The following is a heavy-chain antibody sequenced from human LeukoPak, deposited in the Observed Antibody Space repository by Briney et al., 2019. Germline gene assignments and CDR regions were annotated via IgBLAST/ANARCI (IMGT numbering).Heavy chain of an antibody. CDR2: INPNSGGT. D-gene: IGHD3-16*02. V-gene: IGHV1-2*02. J-gene: IGHJ4*02. CDR1: GYTFTGYY. CDR3: AREGPNDYVWGSYLRY. Sequence: ASVKVSCKASGYTFTGYYMHWVRQAPGQGLEWMGWINPNSGGTNYAQKFQGRVTMTRDTSISTAYMELSRLRSDDTGVYYCAREGPNDYVWGSYLRYWGQGTLVTVSS.